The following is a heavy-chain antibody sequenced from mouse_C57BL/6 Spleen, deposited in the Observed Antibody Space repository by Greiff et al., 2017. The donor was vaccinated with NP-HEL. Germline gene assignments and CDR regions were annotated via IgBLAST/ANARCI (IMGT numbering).Heavy chain of an antibody. D-gene: IGHD2-1*01. V-gene: IGHV1-81*01. CDR2: IYPRSGNT. CDR3: ARDLYYGNPFDY. CDR1: GYTFTSYG. J-gene: IGHJ2*01. Sequence: QVQLKQSGAELARPGASVKLSCKASGYTFTSYGISWVKQRTGQGLEWIGEIYPRSGNTYYNEKFKGKATLTADKSSSTAYMELRSLTSEDSAVYFCARDLYYGNPFDYWGQGTTLTVSS.